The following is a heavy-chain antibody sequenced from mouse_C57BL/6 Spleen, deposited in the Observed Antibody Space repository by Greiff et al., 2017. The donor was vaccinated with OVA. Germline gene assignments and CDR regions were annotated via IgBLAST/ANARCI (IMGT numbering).Heavy chain of an antibody. J-gene: IGHJ2*01. CDR3: ASLG. CDR1: GYTFTSYW. CDR2: IDPSDSYT. V-gene: IGHV1-50*01. Sequence: VQLQQPGAELVKPGASVKLSCKASGYTFTSYWMQWVKQRPGQGLEWIGEIDPSDSYTNYNQKFKGKATLTVDTSSSTAYMQLSSLTSEDSAVYYCASLGWGQGTTLTVSS.